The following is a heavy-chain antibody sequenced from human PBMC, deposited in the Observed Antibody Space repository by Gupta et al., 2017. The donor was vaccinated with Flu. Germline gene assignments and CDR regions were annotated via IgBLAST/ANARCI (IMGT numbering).Heavy chain of an antibody. D-gene: IGHD4-17*01. CDR2: ISSGSDVI. J-gene: IGHJ4*02. CDR3: ARGRTGDGDAFDA. Sequence: RTYEMNWVRQVPGKGLEWLSYISSGSDVIFYRDSVKGRLTISRDNDGNSLYLQLNSLRAEDTAVYYCARGRTGDGDAFDAWGQGTLVTVSS. CDR1: RTYE. V-gene: IGHV3-48*03.